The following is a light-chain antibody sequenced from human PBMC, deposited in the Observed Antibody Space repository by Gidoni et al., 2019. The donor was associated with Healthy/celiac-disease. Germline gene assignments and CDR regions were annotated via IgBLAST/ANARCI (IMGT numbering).Light chain of an antibody. V-gene: IGKV4-1*01. CDR1: QSVLYSSNNKNY. CDR2: WAS. Sequence: IVMTQSPDSLAVSLGERATINCKSSQSVLYSSNNKNYIAWYQQKPGQPPKLLIYWASTRESGVTDRVSGSGSGTDFTITVSSLQAEDVAVYYCQQYYSTPPTFGQGTKVEIK. J-gene: IGKJ1*01. CDR3: QQYYSTPPT.